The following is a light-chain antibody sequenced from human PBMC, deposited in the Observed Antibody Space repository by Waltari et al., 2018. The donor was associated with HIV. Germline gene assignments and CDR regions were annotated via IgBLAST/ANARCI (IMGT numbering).Light chain of an antibody. V-gene: IGLV7-46*01. J-gene: IGLJ2*01. Sequence: QAVVTQEPSLTVSPGGTVTLTCGSRPGAVPRGHHPYWFQQTTGQAPKTLIYDLNNKHSWTPARFSGSLLGGKAALTLSGAQPEDEAKYYCLLSYAGARPVVFGGGTQLTVL. CDR2: DLN. CDR3: LLSYAGARPVV. CDR1: PGAVPRGHH.